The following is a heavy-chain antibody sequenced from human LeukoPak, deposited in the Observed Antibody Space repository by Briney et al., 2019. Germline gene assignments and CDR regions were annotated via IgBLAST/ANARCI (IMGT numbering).Heavy chain of an antibody. CDR1: GGSISSYY. Sequence: SETLSLTCTVSGGSISSYYWSWIRQPPGRGLEWIGEINHSGSTNYDPSLKSRVTISVDTSKNQFSLKLSSVTAADTAVYYCARLPHYYDSSGRQSWRGYWGQGTLVTVSS. V-gene: IGHV4-34*01. J-gene: IGHJ4*02. D-gene: IGHD3-22*01. CDR2: INHSGST. CDR3: ARLPHYYDSSGRQSWRGY.